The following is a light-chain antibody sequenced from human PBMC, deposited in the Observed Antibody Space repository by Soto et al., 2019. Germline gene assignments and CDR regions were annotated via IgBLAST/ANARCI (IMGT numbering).Light chain of an antibody. CDR3: QQLNSHPQN. CDR2: AAS. Sequence: DIQLTQSPSFLSASVGDRVTITCRASQVINTYLAWYQQKPGKAPKLLIYAASTLQSGVPSRFSGSGSGTEFTLTISSLQPEDVATYYCQQLNSHPQNFGQGTKLEI. J-gene: IGKJ2*01. V-gene: IGKV1-9*01. CDR1: QVINTY.